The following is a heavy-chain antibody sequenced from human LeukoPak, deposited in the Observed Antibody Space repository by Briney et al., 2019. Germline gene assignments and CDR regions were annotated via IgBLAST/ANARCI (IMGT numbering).Heavy chain of an antibody. J-gene: IGHJ4*02. D-gene: IGHD4-17*01. CDR2: ISGSGGST. CDR1: GFTFSSYA. CDR3: AKVRLRHDYGLSLFDY. V-gene: IGHV3-23*01. Sequence: GGSLRLSCAASGFTFSSYAMSWVRQAPGKGLEWVSAISGSGGSTYYADSVKGRFTISRDNSKNTLYLQMNSLRAEDTAVYYCAKVRLRHDYGLSLFDYWGQGTLVTVSS.